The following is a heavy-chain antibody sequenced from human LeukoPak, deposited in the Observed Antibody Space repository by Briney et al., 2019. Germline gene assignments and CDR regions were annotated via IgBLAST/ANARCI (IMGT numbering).Heavy chain of an antibody. CDR3: ATDVAGYYYYYMDV. CDR1: GFTLSSYW. D-gene: IGHD2-21*01. J-gene: IGHJ6*03. V-gene: IGHV3-7*01. CDR2: IKEDGGEK. Sequence: GGSLRLSCAASGFTLSSYWMSWVRQAPGKGLEWVANIKEDGGEKYYVDSVKGRFTISRDNARNSLYLQMNSLRAEDTAVYYCATDVAGYYYYYMDVWGKGTTVTVSS.